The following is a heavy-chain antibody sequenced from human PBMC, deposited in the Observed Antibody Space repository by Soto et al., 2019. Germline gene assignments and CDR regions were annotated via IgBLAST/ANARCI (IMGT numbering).Heavy chain of an antibody. CDR1: GYTFTSQN. CDR3: ARSIVVVTTADY. D-gene: IGHD2-21*02. Sequence: SVKVSCKASGYTFTSQNMHWVRQAPGQGLEWMGGIIPIFGTENYAQKFQGRVTITADESTSTACMELSSLRSEDTAVYYCARSIVVVTTADYWGQGTLVTVSS. CDR2: IIPIFGTE. V-gene: IGHV1-69*13. J-gene: IGHJ4*02.